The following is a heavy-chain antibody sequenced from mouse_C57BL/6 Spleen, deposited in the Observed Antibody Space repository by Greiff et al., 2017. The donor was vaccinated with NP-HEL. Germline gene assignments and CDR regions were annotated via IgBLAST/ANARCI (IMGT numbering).Heavy chain of an antibody. V-gene: IGHV1-9*01. CDR1: GYTFTGYW. Sequence: QVQLQQSGAELMKPGASVKLSCKATGYTFTGYWIEWVKQRPGHGLEWIGEILPGSGSTNYNEKFKGKATFTADTSSNTAYMQLSSLTTEDSAIYYCARGGYYNGSSYDYAMDYWGQGTSVTVSS. J-gene: IGHJ4*01. D-gene: IGHD1-1*01. CDR2: ILPGSGST. CDR3: ARGGYYNGSSYDYAMDY.